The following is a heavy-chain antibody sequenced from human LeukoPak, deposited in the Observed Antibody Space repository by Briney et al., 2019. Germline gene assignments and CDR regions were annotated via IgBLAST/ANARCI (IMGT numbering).Heavy chain of an antibody. V-gene: IGHV4-59*01. CDR1: GGSISSYY. J-gene: IGHJ5*02. D-gene: IGHD2-15*01. CDR2: IYYSGST. CDR3: ARVLFYCSGGSCPRFDP. Sequence: PSETLPLTCTVSGGSISSYYWSWIRQPPGKGLEWIGYIYYSGSTNYNPSLKSRVTISVDTSKNQFSLKLSSVTAADTAVYYCARVLFYCSGGSCPRFDPWGQGTLVTVSS.